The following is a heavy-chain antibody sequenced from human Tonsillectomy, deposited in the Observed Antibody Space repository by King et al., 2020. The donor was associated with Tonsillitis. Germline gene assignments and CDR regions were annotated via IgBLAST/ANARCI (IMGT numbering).Heavy chain of an antibody. V-gene: IGHV1-2*06. CDR3: ARDTGGWRTLDF. CDR2: INPESGGA. J-gene: IGHJ4*01. D-gene: IGHD2-8*02. Sequence: QLVQSGAEGKKPGSSVKVSCQASGYSFTDYYKHWVRQAPGQGLEWMGRINPESGGADCLLSLEDRVTMTRDTSTRTAYMELSKLRSDDTAVYYCARDTGGWRTLDFWGHGTLVTVSS. CDR1: GYSFTDYY.